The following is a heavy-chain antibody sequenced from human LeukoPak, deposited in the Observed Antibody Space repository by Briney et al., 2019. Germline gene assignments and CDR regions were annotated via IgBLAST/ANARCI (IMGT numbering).Heavy chain of an antibody. CDR3: ARDGYSSSWRGDNWFDP. D-gene: IGHD6-13*01. V-gene: IGHV1-69*04. J-gene: IGHJ5*02. Sequence: PWASVKVSCKASGGTFSSYTISWVRQAPGQGLEWMGRIIPILGIANYAQKFQGRVTITADKSTSTAYMELSSLRSEDTAVYYCARDGYSSSWRGDNWFDPWGQGTLVTVSS. CDR1: GGTFSSYT. CDR2: IIPILGIA.